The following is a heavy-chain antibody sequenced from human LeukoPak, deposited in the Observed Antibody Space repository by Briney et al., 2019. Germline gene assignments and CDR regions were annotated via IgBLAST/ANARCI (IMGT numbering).Heavy chain of an antibody. V-gene: IGHV3-23*01. Sequence: GGSLRLSCAASGFTFSSYAMSWVRQAPGKGLEWVSAISGSGGSTYYADSVKGRFTISRDNSKNTLYLQMNSLRAEDTAVYYCARDRCYYDSSGYYPYYFDYWGQGTLVTVSS. CDR2: ISGSGGST. D-gene: IGHD3-22*01. CDR3: ARDRCYYDSSGYYPYYFDY. J-gene: IGHJ4*02. CDR1: GFTFSSYA.